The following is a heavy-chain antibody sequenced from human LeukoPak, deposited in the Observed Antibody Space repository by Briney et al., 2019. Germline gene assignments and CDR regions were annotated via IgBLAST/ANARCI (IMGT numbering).Heavy chain of an antibody. CDR3: ARVGAAAIRNYYYYMDV. Sequence: PGGSLRLSCAASGFTFSSYSMNWVRQAPGKGLEWVSSISSSSSYIYYADSVKGRFTISRDNAKNSLYLQMNSLRAEDTAVYYCARVGAAAIRNYYYYMDVWGKGTTVTVSS. J-gene: IGHJ6*03. D-gene: IGHD2-2*01. CDR2: ISSSSSYI. CDR1: GFTFSSYS. V-gene: IGHV3-21*01.